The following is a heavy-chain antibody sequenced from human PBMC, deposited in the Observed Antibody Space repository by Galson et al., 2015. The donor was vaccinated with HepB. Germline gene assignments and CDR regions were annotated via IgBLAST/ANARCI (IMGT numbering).Heavy chain of an antibody. CDR3: ARGNVDTAMVTPLPLDR. D-gene: IGHD5-18*01. J-gene: IGHJ5*02. Sequence: CAISGDSVSSNSAAWNWIRQSPSRGLEWLGRTYYRSKWYNDYAVSVKSRITINPDTSKNQFSLQLNSVTPEDTAVYYCARGNVDTAMVTPLPLDRWGQGTLVTVSS. CDR1: GDSVSSNSAA. V-gene: IGHV6-1*01. CDR2: TYYRSKWYN.